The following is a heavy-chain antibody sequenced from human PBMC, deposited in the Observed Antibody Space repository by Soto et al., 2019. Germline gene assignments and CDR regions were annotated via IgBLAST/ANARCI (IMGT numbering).Heavy chain of an antibody. CDR1: GFTFSSYG. J-gene: IGHJ4*02. CDR3: AILTTGRVVVTDFDY. CDR2: ISYDGSNK. V-gene: IGHV3-30*03. D-gene: IGHD3-22*01. Sequence: QVQLVESGGGVVQPGRSLRLSCAASGFTFSSYGMHWVRQAPGKGLEWVAVISYDGSNKYYADSVKGRFTISRDNSKNTLYLQMNSLRAEDTAVYYCAILTTGRVVVTDFDYWGQGTLVTVSS.